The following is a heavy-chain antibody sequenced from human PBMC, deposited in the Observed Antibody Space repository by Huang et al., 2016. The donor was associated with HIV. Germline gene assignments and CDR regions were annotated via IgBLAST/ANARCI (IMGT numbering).Heavy chain of an antibody. V-gene: IGHV3-30-3*01. CDR2: ISNEGSTK. CDR3: ARSEPSRYYFDY. CDR1: GFTFSNYA. J-gene: IGHJ4*02. Sequence: QVQLVESGGGVVQPGTSLRLSWAASGFTFSNYAMNWVRQAPGKGLEWVAVISNEGSTKYYADSVKGRFTISRDNSKNTVYLQMNSLRAEDTAVYYCARSEPSRYYFDYWGQGTLVTVSS.